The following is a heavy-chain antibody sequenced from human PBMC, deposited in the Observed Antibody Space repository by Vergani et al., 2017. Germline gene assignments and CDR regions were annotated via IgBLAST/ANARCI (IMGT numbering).Heavy chain of an antibody. Sequence: VQLLESGGGLVQPGGSLRLSCAASGFTFSSYALSWVRQAPGKGLEWVSAISGGGSSTFYTDSVKGRFTISRDNSKNTLYLQMNSLRVEDTAVYYCARAYGRYDWFDYWGQGTMVTVSS. J-gene: IGHJ3*01. CDR1: GFTFSSYA. CDR2: ISGGGSST. D-gene: IGHD3-9*01. CDR3: ARAYGRYDWFDY. V-gene: IGHV3-23*01.